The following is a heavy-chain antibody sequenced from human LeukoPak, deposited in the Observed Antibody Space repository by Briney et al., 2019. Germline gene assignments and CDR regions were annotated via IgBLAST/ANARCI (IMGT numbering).Heavy chain of an antibody. CDR3: ARVGGSFTITGTTRWFDP. D-gene: IGHD1-7*01. V-gene: IGHV4-30-4*08. Sequence: SETLSLTCAVYGGSFSGYYWSWIRQPPGKGLEWIGYIYYSGSTYYNPSLKSRVTISVDTSKNQFSLKLSSVTAADTAVYYCARVGGSFTITGTTRWFDPRGQGTLVTVSS. CDR2: IYYSGST. J-gene: IGHJ5*02. CDR1: GGSFSGYY.